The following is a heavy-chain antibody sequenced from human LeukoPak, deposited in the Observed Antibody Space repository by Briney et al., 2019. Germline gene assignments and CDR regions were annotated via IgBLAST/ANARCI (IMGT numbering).Heavy chain of an antibody. D-gene: IGHD4-11*01. Sequence: PGGSLRLSCAASGFTFFTYTMSWVRQTPGRRLEWVSAVSGSGDNTYYEDSMKGRFTVSRDNSKNSLYLQMNSLRAEDTAVYYCARGSSTVSGAFDIWGQGTMVTVSS. CDR1: GFTFFTYT. J-gene: IGHJ3*02. V-gene: IGHV3-23*01. CDR3: ARGSSTVSGAFDI. CDR2: VSGSGDNT.